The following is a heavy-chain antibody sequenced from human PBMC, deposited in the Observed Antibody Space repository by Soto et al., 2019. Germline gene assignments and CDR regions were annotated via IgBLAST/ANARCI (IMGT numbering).Heavy chain of an antibody. CDR1: GGSISSYY. CDR3: ASSRRARPWGLNWFDP. Sequence: SETLSLTCTVSGGSISSYYWSWIRQPPGKGLEWIGYIYYSGSTNYNPSLKSRVTISVDTSKNQFSLKLSSVTAADTAVYYCASSRRARPWGLNWFDPWGQGTLVTVSS. CDR2: IYYSGST. V-gene: IGHV4-59*12. D-gene: IGHD6-6*01. J-gene: IGHJ5*02.